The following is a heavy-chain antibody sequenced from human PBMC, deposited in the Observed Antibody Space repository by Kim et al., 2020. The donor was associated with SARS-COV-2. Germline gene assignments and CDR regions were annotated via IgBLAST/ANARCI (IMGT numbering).Heavy chain of an antibody. V-gene: IGHV6-1*01. CDR1: GDSVSSTTAA. CDR2: TYYTTKWYH. J-gene: IGHJ5*02. D-gene: IGHD1-26*01. Sequence: SQTLSLTCAISGDSVSSTTAAWSWMRQSPSKGLERLGRTYYTTKWYHEYVDSVKSRITLNPDTAKNQVLLQLRSVTPEDTAVYYCARDEGRDVEPWGQGALVTVPS. CDR3: ARDEGRDVEP.